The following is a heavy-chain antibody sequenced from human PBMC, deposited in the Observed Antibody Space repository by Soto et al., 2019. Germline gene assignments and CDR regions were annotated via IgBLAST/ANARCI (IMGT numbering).Heavy chain of an antibody. CDR3: ARDVDTAMGPFDY. Sequence: VASVKVSCKASGGTFSSYAISWVRQAPGQGLEWMGGIIPIFGTANYAQKFQGRVTITADESTSTAYMELSSLRSEDTAVYYCARDVDTAMGPFDYWGQGTLVTVSS. D-gene: IGHD5-18*01. CDR1: GGTFSSYA. CDR2: IIPIFGTA. J-gene: IGHJ4*02. V-gene: IGHV1-69*13.